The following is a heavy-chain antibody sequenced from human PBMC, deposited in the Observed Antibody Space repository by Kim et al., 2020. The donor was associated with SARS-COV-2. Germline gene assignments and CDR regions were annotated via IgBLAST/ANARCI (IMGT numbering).Heavy chain of an antibody. D-gene: IGHD1-26*01. V-gene: IGHV3-30*14. Sequence: ASSVNGRFPISRDNSKNPLYLQMPTLRAEYTAVYYCARPHIGSYWYFFDYWGQGTLVTVSS. J-gene: IGHJ4*02. CDR3: ARPHIGSYWYFFDY.